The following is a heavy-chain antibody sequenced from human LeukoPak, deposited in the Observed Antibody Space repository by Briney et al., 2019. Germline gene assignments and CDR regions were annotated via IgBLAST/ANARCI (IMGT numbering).Heavy chain of an antibody. D-gene: IGHD1-26*01. CDR3: ARESWYSGSYYFDY. CDR2: INPNSGGT. J-gene: IGHJ4*02. V-gene: IGHV1-2*02. Sequence: GASVKVSCKASGYTFTGYYMHWVRQAPGQGLEWMGWINPNSGGTNYAQKFQGRVTMTRDTSISTAYMELSRLRSDDTAVYYCARESWYSGSYYFDYWGQGTLVTVSS. CDR1: GYTFTGYY.